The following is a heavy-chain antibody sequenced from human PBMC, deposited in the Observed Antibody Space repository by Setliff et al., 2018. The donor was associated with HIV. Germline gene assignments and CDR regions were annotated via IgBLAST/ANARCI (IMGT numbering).Heavy chain of an antibody. J-gene: IGHJ4*02. CDR1: GGSISSGGYY. CDR3: ACRYSDLWSNYYTGIPY. D-gene: IGHD3-3*01. CDR2: IHYSGNT. V-gene: IGHV4-31*02. Sequence: SETLSLTCTVSGGSISSGGYYWSWIRQHPGKGLEWIGYIHYSGNTYNNPSLNSRISISVDMSKNKFSLKLSSLTAADTAVYSCACRYSDLWSNYYTGIPYWGQGTLVTVSS.